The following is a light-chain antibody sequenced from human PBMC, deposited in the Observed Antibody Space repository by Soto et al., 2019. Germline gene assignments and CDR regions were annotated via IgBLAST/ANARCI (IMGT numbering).Light chain of an antibody. Sequence: EVVLTQSPGTLSLSPGERATLPCSASQSVSSGYLVWYQQTPGQAPRLLIYGASSRATGIPDRFSGSRYGTDFTITMSRLEPEDFAVYFCQQYNYSPWKFDQGNKLELK. CDR2: GAS. J-gene: IGKJ1*01. CDR3: QQYNYSPWK. CDR1: QSVSSGY. V-gene: IGKV3-20*01.